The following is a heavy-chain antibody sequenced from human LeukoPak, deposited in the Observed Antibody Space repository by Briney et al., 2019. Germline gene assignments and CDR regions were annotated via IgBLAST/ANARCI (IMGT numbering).Heavy chain of an antibody. CDR1: GYTFTSYG. CDR3: ARAVAGSGNVQGY. Sequence: GASVKVSCKASGYTFTSYGISWVRQAPGQGLEWMGWISAYNGNTNYAQKFQGRVTMTRDTSTSTVYMELSSLRSEDTAVYYCARAVAGSGNVQGYWGQGTLVTVSS. D-gene: IGHD6-19*01. CDR2: ISAYNGNT. J-gene: IGHJ4*02. V-gene: IGHV1-18*01.